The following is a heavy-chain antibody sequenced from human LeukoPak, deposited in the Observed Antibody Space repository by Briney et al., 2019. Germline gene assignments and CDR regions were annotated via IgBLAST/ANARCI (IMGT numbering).Heavy chain of an antibody. Sequence: GGSLRLSCAASGFTFTHYWMSWVRQAPGKGLEWVGRIKSKARGGTTDYATPVKGRFTISRDDSKNTLYLQMSALKTEDTAVYFCTTDPVGIYDSDYWGQGTLVTVSS. D-gene: IGHD3-10*01. V-gene: IGHV3-15*01. J-gene: IGHJ4*02. CDR2: IKSKARGGTT. CDR3: TTDPVGIYDSDY. CDR1: GFTFTHYW.